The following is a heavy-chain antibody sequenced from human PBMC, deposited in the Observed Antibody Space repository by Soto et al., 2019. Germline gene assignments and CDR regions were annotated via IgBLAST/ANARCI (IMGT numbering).Heavy chain of an antibody. J-gene: IGHJ4*02. V-gene: IGHV4-30-4*01. CDR3: ARSRHSGSYFFDY. D-gene: IGHD1-26*01. CDR1: GGSISSGDYY. CDR2: IHNTGSP. Sequence: SETLSLTCTVSGGSISSGDYYWTWIRQPPGKGLEWIAYIHNTGSPYHNLSLKSRLTISLDTSKDQFSLRLSSVTAADTAVYYCARSRHSGSYFFDYWGQGILVTVSS.